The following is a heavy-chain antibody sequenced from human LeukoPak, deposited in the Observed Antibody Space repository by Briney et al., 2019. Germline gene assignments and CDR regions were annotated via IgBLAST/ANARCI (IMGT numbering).Heavy chain of an antibody. CDR2: ISGSAGST. D-gene: IGHD6-19*01. CDR1: GFTFSNYD. J-gene: IGHJ4*02. CDR3: AKEEAVAGPFDY. V-gene: IGHV3-23*01. Sequence: GGSLRLSCAASGFTFSNYDMTWVRQAPGKGLEWVSAISGSAGSTYYAASVKGRFTISRDNSKNTLYLQMDSLRVEDTAVYYCAKEEAVAGPFDYWGQGTLVTVSS.